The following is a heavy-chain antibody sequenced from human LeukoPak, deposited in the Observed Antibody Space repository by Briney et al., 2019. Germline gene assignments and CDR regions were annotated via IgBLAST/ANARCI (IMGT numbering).Heavy chain of an antibody. J-gene: IGHJ3*02. V-gene: IGHV3-9*03. CDR1: GFTFDNYA. D-gene: IGHD1-26*01. Sequence: PGRSLRLSCVASGFTFDNYAMHWVRQAPGKGLEWVSGISWNSGSIGYADFLEGRFTISRDNAKNSLYLQMNSLRPEDMALYFCAKTSSGSYYSAFDIWGLGTMVTVSS. CDR2: ISWNSGSI. CDR3: AKTSSGSYYSAFDI.